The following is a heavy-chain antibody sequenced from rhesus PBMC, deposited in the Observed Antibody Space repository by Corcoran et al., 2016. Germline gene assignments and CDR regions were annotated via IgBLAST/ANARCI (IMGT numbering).Heavy chain of an antibody. CDR1: GFTFSSYG. J-gene: IGHJ4*01. Sequence: EVQLVESGGGLVQPGGSLRLSCAASGFTFSSYGMHWVRQAPGKGLEWVAVISDDRSIKYYANSWKERFTISIVNYKNMLYLQMNNLKLEDTAVYYCARGGLSMNTVTPQFDYWGQGVLVTVSS. V-gene: IGHV3-54*02. CDR2: ISDDRSIK. D-gene: IGHD4-23*01. CDR3: ARGGLSMNTVTPQFDY.